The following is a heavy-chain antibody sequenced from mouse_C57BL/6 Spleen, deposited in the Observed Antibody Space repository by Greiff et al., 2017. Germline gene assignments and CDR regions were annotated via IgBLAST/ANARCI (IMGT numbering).Heavy chain of an antibody. V-gene: IGHV1-64*01. CDR3: ARGVATHYYAMDY. Sequence: QVQLQQPGAELVKPGASVKLSCKASGYTFTSYWMHWVKQRPGQGLEWIGMIHPNSGSTNYNEKFKSKATLTVDKSSSTAYRQLSSLTSEDSAVYYCARGVATHYYAMDYWGQGTSVTVSS. J-gene: IGHJ4*01. D-gene: IGHD1-1*01. CDR2: IHPNSGST. CDR1: GYTFTSYW.